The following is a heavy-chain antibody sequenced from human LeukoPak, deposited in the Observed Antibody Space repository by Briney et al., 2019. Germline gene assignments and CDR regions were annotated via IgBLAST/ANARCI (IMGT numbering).Heavy chain of an antibody. V-gene: IGHV3-21*01. D-gene: IGHD5-18*01. J-gene: IGHJ4*02. CDR3: ARAIQLWLLDY. CDR1: GFTFSSYS. CDR2: ISSSSSYI. Sequence: AGGSLRLSCAASGFTFSSYSMNWVRQVPGKGLEWVSSISSSSSYIYYADSVKGRFTISRDNAKNSLYLQMNSLRAEDTAVYYCARAIQLWLLDYWGQGTLVTASS.